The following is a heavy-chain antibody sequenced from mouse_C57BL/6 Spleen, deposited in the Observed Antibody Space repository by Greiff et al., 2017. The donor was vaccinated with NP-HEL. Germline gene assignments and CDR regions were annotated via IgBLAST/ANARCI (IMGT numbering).Heavy chain of an antibody. D-gene: IGHD1-1*01. Sequence: EVQLQQSGAELVRPGASVKLSCTASGFNIKDYYMHWVKQRPEQGLEWIGRIDPEDGDTEYAPKFQGKATMTADTSSNTAYLQLSSLTSEDTAVYYCTTPRFDYGSSKYFDVWGTGTTVTVAS. CDR3: TTPRFDYGSSKYFDV. CDR1: GFNIKDYY. J-gene: IGHJ1*03. CDR2: IDPEDGDT. V-gene: IGHV14-1*01.